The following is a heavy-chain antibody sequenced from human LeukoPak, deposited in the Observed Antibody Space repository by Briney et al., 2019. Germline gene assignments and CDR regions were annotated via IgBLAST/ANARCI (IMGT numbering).Heavy chain of an antibody. D-gene: IGHD2-2*01. V-gene: IGHV4-61*02. CDR1: GGSISSGSYY. CDR2: IYTSGST. Sequence: SETLSLTCTVSGGSISSGSYYWSWIRQPAGKGLEWIGRIYTSGSTNYNPSLKSRVTISVDTSKNQFSLKPSSVTAADTAVYYCARDYCSSTSCYFDNWFDPWGQGTLVTVSS. J-gene: IGHJ5*02. CDR3: ARDYCSSTSCYFDNWFDP.